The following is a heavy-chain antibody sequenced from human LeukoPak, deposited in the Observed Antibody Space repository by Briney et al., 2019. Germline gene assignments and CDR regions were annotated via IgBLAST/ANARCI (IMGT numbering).Heavy chain of an antibody. D-gene: IGHD5-18*01. CDR3: ARRGYNYGYYFDL. CDR2: IYPGDSDT. J-gene: IGHJ4*02. Sequence: GESLKISCKGSEYSFTSYWIGWVRQMPGKGLEWMGIIYPGDSDTRYSPSFQGQVTISADKSISTAYLQWSSLKASDTAMYYCARRGYNYGYYFDLWGQGTLVTVSA. V-gene: IGHV5-51*01. CDR1: EYSFTSYW.